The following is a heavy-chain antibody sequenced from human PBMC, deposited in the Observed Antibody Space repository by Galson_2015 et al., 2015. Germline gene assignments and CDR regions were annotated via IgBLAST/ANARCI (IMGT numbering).Heavy chain of an antibody. D-gene: IGHD4-17*01. Sequence: SLRLSCAASGFTFSSYAMSWVRQAPGKGLGWVSAISGSGGSTYYADSVKGRFTISRDNSKNTLYLQMNSLRAEDTAVYYCAKDQDDYGDYVVDYWGQGTLVTVSS. CDR3: AKDQDDYGDYVVDY. CDR1: GFTFSSYA. J-gene: IGHJ4*02. V-gene: IGHV3-23*01. CDR2: ISGSGGST.